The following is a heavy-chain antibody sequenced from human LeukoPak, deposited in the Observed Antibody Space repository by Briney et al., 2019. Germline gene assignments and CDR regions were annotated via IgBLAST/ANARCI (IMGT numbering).Heavy chain of an antibody. CDR2: VYYSGST. CDR1: GGFISSSSYH. Sequence: PSETLSLTCSVYGGFISSSSYHWGWIRQPPGKGLEWIGNVYYSGSTYYNPSLKSRVTISLDTSKNQFSLELSSVTAADTAVYYCARASRNYGSTGYLNFDSWGQGTLVIVSS. V-gene: IGHV4-39*07. D-gene: IGHD3-22*01. CDR3: ARASRNYGSTGYLNFDS. J-gene: IGHJ4*02.